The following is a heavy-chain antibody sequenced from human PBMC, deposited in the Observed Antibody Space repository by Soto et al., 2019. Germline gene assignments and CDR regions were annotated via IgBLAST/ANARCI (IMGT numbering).Heavy chain of an antibody. V-gene: IGHV3-33*01. CDR3: ARDREPDGSWTFDS. J-gene: IGHJ4*02. CDR1: GFTFSSYG. D-gene: IGHD3-22*01. CDR2: IWYDGSNK. Sequence: GGSLRLSCAASGFTFSSYGMHWVRQAPGKGMEWVAAIWYDGSNKYYADSVKGRFTISRDNSKNTLFLQMNSLGVEDTAVYYCARDREPDGSWTFDSWGQGTLVTVYS.